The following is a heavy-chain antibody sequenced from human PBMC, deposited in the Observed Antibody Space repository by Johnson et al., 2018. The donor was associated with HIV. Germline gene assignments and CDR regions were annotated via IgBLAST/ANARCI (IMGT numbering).Heavy chain of an antibody. J-gene: IGHJ3*02. CDR2: ISSDGSEK. D-gene: IGHD4-23*01. V-gene: IGHV3-30*04. CDR1: GFTFSSYA. CDR3: ARTRVGAFDI. Sequence: QVQLVESGGGVVQPGRSLRLSCAASGFTFSSYAMHWARQAPGKGLEWLALISSDGSEKFYVGSERGRFPISRDNAKNTLYLQMNSLRAEDTAVYYCARTRVGAFDIWGQGTMVTVSS.